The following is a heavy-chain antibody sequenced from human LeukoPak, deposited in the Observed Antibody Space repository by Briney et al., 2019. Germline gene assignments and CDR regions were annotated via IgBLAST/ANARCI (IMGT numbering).Heavy chain of an antibody. V-gene: IGHV1-69*04. D-gene: IGHD5-18*01. CDR1: GGTFSSYA. Sequence: SVKVSCKASGGTFSSYAISWVRQAPGQGLEWMGRIIPILGIANYAQKFQGRVTITADKSTSTAYMELSSLRSEDTAVYYCARDGGGILLGYWGQGTLVTVSS. CDR3: ARDGGGILLGY. J-gene: IGHJ4*02. CDR2: IIPILGIA.